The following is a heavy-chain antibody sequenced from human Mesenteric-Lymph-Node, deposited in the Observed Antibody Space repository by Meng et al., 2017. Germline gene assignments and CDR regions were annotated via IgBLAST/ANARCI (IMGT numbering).Heavy chain of an antibody. CDR2: ISSSDNII. CDR3: ATSAAAGDS. Sequence: QVQLVESGGGVVRPGGFLRLSCAASGFTFSDHHMTWIRQAPGKRLECISYISSSDNIIHYADSVKGQFTITRDNAKNSLYLQMNSLRADDTAQYYCATSAAAGDSWGQGTLVTVSS. J-gene: IGHJ5*01. V-gene: IGHV3-11*01. CDR1: GFTFSDHH. D-gene: IGHD6-13*01.